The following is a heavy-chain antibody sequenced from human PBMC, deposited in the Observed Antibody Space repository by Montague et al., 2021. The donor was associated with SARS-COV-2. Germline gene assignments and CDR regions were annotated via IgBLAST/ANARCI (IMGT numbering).Heavy chain of an antibody. CDR2: INHSGST. J-gene: IGHJ4*02. V-gene: IGHV4-39*07. CDR1: GGSVSSDTHN. CDR3: ARGPTNNIGMVATRLDY. Sequence: SETLSLTCTVSGGSVSSDTHNWAWIRQPPGKGLEWIGEINHSGSTNYNPSLKSRVTISVDTSNNQFSLKLTSVTAADTAVYYCARGPTNNIGMVATRLDYWGQGTLVTVSS. D-gene: IGHD5-12*01.